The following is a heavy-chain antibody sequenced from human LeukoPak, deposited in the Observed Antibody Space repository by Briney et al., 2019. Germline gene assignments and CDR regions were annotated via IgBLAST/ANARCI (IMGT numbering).Heavy chain of an antibody. CDR3: AKLSTVGATRDAFDI. CDR1: GFTFSSYA. V-gene: IGHV3-23*01. Sequence: GGSLRLSCAASGFTFSSYAMTWVRQAPGKGLEWVSVTSGSGANTYYTDSVKGRFTISRDNSKNTLYLQMNSLRAEDTAIYYCAKLSTVGATRDAFDIWGQGTTVTVSS. D-gene: IGHD1-26*01. CDR2: TSGSGANT. J-gene: IGHJ3*02.